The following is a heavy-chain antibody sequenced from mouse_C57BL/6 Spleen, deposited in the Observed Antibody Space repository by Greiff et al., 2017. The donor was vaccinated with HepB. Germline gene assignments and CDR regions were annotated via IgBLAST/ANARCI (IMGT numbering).Heavy chain of an antibody. J-gene: IGHJ1*03. Sequence: EVKVVESEGGLVQPGSSMKLSCTASGFTFSDYYMAWVRQVPEKGLEWVANINYDGSSTYYLDSLKSRFIISRDNAKNILYLQMSSLKSEDTATYYCAREGTGTRYFDVWGTGTTVTVSS. D-gene: IGHD4-1*01. V-gene: IGHV5-16*01. CDR1: GFTFSDYY. CDR2: INYDGSST. CDR3: AREGTGTRYFDV.